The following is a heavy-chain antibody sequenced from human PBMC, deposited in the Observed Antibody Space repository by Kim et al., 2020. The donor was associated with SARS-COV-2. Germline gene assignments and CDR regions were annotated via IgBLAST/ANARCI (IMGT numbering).Heavy chain of an antibody. CDR3: SSAISSYGIDV. V-gene: IGHV3-72*01. D-gene: IGHD3-3*02. J-gene: IGHJ6*02. Sequence: GGSLRLSCAASGFTFSDHYMDWVRQAPGKGLEWVGRTRNKANSYTTEYAASVKGRFTISRDASKNSLYLQMNSLKTEDTAVYYCSSAISSYGIDVLCQGT. CDR1: GFTFSDHY. CDR2: TRNKANSYTT.